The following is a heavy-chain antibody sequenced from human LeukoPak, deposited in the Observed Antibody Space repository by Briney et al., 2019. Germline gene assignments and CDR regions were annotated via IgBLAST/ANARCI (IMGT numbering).Heavy chain of an antibody. D-gene: IGHD3-10*01. CDR3: ARRPYGSGLFDY. V-gene: IGHV1-69*13. CDR1: GGTFSSYA. CDR2: IIPIFGTA. J-gene: IGHJ4*02. Sequence: SVKVSCKASGGTFSSYAISWVRHGPGQGLEWMGGIIPIFGTANYAQKFQGRVTITADESTSTAYVELSSLRSEDTAVYYCARRPYGSGLFDYGGQGTLVTVSS.